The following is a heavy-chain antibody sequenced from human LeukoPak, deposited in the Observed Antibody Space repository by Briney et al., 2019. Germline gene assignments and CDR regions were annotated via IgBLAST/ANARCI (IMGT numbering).Heavy chain of an antibody. CDR1: GYTFTGHY. D-gene: IGHD6-13*01. CDR3: AREVGYSSSWYGRFDP. CDR2: INHNSGGT. J-gene: IGHJ5*01. Sequence: AAVKVSCKASGYTFTGHYMHWLRQAPGQGLEGMGRINHNSGGTNYAQKFQGRVTMTRDTYISTAYMELTRLRYDDTAMYYCAREVGYSSSWYGRFDPWGQGTLVTVSS. V-gene: IGHV1-2*06.